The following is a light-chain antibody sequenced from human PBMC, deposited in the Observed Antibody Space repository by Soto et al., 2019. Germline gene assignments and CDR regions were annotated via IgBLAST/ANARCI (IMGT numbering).Light chain of an antibody. V-gene: IGLV1-40*01. CDR2: GNS. CDR1: SSNIGAGYD. Sequence: QSVLTQPPSVSGAPGQRVTISCTGSSSNIGAGYDVHWYQQLPGTAPKLLIYGNSNRPSGVPDRFSGSKSGTSASLAITGLQAEDEADDCCQSYDSRLSGSVVFGGGTKLTVL. J-gene: IGLJ2*01. CDR3: QSYDSRLSGSVV.